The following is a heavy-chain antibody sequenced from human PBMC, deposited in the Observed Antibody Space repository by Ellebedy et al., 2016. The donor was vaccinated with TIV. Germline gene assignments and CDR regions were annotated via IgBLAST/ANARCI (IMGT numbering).Heavy chain of an antibody. D-gene: IGHD6-19*01. Sequence: ASVKVSCXASGYTFTGYYMHWVRQAPGQGLEWMGTINPSGGSTRYAQKFEGRVTMTRDTSTSTVYMELSSLRSEDTAVYYCARDRDSSGSPGGYWGQGTLVTVSS. CDR2: INPSGGST. J-gene: IGHJ4*02. CDR3: ARDRDSSGSPGGY. CDR1: GYTFTGYY. V-gene: IGHV1-46*01.